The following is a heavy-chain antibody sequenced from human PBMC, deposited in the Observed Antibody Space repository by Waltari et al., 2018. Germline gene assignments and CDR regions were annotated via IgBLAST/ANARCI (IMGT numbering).Heavy chain of an antibody. CDR2: VAPEECET. CDR1: GYTFTDYY. CDR3: ATALKGLELLMVHSTPLFDP. J-gene: IGHJ5*02. V-gene: IGHV1-69-2*01. Sequence: EVQLVQSGAEVKKPGATVKISCKASGYTFTDYYMHWAQQAPGKGLGGMGRVAPEECETIYARKFQGRVPITADTSTDTAYMELRSQSPEDTAVYYCATALKGLELLMVHSTPLFDPWGQGTLVTVSS. D-gene: IGHD1-26*01.